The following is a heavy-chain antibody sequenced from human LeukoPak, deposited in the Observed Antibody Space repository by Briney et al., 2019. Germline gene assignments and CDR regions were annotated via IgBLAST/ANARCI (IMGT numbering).Heavy chain of an antibody. CDR3: ARSPGGYDAFDI. CDR1: GGSIRSGGYY. V-gene: IGHV4-39*07. CDR2: IYYGGST. Sequence: SETLSLTCTVSGGSIRSGGYYWGWIRQPPGKGLEWIATIYYGGSTYSNPSLKSRVTISVDKSKTQFSLKLSSVTAADTAVYYCARSPGGYDAFDIWGQGTMVTVSS. D-gene: IGHD1-14*01. J-gene: IGHJ3*02.